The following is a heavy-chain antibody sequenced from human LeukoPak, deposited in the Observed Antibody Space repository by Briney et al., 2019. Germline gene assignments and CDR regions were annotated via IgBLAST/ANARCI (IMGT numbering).Heavy chain of an antibody. CDR3: ARGELGQQLVPGEYYYYGMDV. Sequence: GGSLRLSCAASGFTFSSYSMNWVRQAPRKGLEWVSSISSSSSYIYYADSVKGRFTISRDNAKNSLYLQMNSLRAEDTAVYYCARGELGQQLVPGEYYYYGMDVWGQGTTVTVSS. J-gene: IGHJ6*02. D-gene: IGHD6-13*01. CDR1: GFTFSSYS. V-gene: IGHV3-21*01. CDR2: ISSSSSYI.